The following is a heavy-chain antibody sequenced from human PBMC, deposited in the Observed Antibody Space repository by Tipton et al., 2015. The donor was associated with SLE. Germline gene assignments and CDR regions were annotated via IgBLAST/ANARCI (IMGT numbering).Heavy chain of an antibody. V-gene: IGHV4-39*07. CDR3: ARDRPRLRFKSGAFDI. Sequence: TLSLTCTVSGGSISSTINYWGWIRQPPGKGLEWIGSIYYSGSTNYNPSLKSRVTISVDTSKNQFSLKLSSVTAADTAVYYCARDRPRLRFKSGAFDIWGQGTMVTVSS. J-gene: IGHJ3*02. CDR1: GGSISSTINY. D-gene: IGHD4-17*01. CDR2: IYYSGST.